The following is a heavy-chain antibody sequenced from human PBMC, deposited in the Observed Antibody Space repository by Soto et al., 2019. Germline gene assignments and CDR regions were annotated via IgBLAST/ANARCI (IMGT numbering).Heavy chain of an antibody. Sequence: QVQLVQSGPEVKKPGASVKVSCKTSGYTFSSYTISWVRQAPGQGLEWMGWISFNNGDTKYAQKFQGRVTMTTDTSTNTAHMELGSLRSDDTAVYYCARDRDVVLVPPPTYDYYYYGMDVWGQGTTVTVSS. V-gene: IGHV1-18*04. CDR2: ISFNNGDT. CDR1: GYTFSSYT. J-gene: IGHJ6*02. CDR3: ARDRDVVLVPPPTYDYYYYGMDV. D-gene: IGHD2-8*02.